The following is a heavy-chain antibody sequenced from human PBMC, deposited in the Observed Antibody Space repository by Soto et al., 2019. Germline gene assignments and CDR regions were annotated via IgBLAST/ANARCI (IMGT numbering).Heavy chain of an antibody. J-gene: IGHJ3*02. CDR2: ISDGSRT. CDR3: TRDTTHYDVLTGYDYGPFDI. V-gene: IGHV3-74*01. D-gene: IGHD3-9*01. CDR1: GFTFSSYA. Sequence: GGSLRLSCAASGFTFSSYAMWWVRQAPGKGLECVSAISDGSRTTYADSVKGRFTISRDNAKNTLYLQMNSLRAEDTAVYYCTRDTTHYDVLTGYDYGPFDIWGQGTMVTVSS.